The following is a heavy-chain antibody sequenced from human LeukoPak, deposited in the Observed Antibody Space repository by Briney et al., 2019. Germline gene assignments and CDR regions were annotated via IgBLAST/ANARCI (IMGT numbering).Heavy chain of an antibody. CDR1: GFIFSSYW. J-gene: IGHJ4*02. CDR2: ISYDGSNK. Sequence: GGSLRLSCAASGFIFSSYWMAWVRQAPGRGLEWVAVISYDGSNKYYADSVKGRFTISRDNSKNTLFLQMNSLRAEDTAVYYCAKDLRRGSSFHFDYWGQGTLVTVSS. CDR3: AKDLRRGSSFHFDY. D-gene: IGHD6-6*01. V-gene: IGHV3-30*18.